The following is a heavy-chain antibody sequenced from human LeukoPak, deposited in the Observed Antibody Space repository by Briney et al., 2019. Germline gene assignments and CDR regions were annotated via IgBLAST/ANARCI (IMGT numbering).Heavy chain of an antibody. V-gene: IGHV4-39*01. J-gene: IGHJ5*02. D-gene: IGHD3-9*01. CDR3: ARSALTGYYREADWFDP. CDR2: IYYSGST. Sequence: SETLSLTCTVSGGSISSSSYYWGWIRQPPGKGLEWIGSIYYSGSTYYNPSLKSRVTISVDTSKNQFSLKLSSVTAADTAVYYCARSALTGYYREADWFDPWGQGTLVTVSS. CDR1: GGSISSSSYY.